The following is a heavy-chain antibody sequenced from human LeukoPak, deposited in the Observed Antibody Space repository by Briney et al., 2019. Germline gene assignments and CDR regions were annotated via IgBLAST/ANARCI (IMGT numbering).Heavy chain of an antibody. Sequence: GRSLRLSCAASGFTFSSYAMHWVRQAPGKGLEWVAVISYDGSNKYYADSVKGRFTISRDNSKNTLYLQMNSLRAEDTAVYYCAKDRRNLWFGESDLDYWGQGTLVTVSS. J-gene: IGHJ4*02. CDR1: GFTFSSYA. D-gene: IGHD3-10*01. CDR3: AKDRRNLWFGESDLDY. CDR2: ISYDGSNK. V-gene: IGHV3-30*04.